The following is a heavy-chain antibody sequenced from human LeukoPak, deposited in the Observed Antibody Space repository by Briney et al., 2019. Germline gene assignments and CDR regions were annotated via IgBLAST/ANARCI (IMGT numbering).Heavy chain of an antibody. J-gene: IGHJ4*02. Sequence: GGSLRLSCAASEFTFSSYGMHWVRQAPGKGLEWVAVISYDGSNKYYADSVKGRFTISRDNSKNTLYLQMNSLRAEDTAVYYCAKDLHPSQYSSGRYFHFDYWGQGTLVTVSS. CDR3: AKDLHPSQYSSGRYFHFDY. CDR2: ISYDGSNK. CDR1: EFTFSSYG. D-gene: IGHD1-26*01. V-gene: IGHV3-30*18.